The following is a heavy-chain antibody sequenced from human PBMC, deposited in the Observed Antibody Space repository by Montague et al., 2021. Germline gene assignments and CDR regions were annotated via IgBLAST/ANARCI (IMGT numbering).Heavy chain of an antibody. V-gene: IGHV4-39*01. Sequence: SETLSLTCTVSGGSISSASYYWGWIRQPPGKGLEFIGVIYYNGTTYHNPSLKSRVTVSMDTSKNQFSLKLSSVTAADTAVYYCARSLYRRGGSCYSGLDPWGQGTLVTASS. CDR2: IYYNGTT. CDR1: GGSISSASYY. J-gene: IGHJ5*02. D-gene: IGHD2-15*01. CDR3: ARSLYRRGGSCYSGLDP.